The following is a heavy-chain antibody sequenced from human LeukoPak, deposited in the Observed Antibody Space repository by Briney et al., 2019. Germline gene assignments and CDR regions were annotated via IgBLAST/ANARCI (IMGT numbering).Heavy chain of an antibody. CDR2: INPGGGST. J-gene: IGHJ4*02. CDR3: ARDRGYYDSSGYFGERSIYFDY. CDR1: GYTFTSYY. Sequence: ASVKVSCKASGYTFTSYYFHWVRQAPGQGLEWMGIINPGGGSTTYAQKFQGSVTMTRDTSTSTVYMELSSLRSEDTAVYYCARDRGYYDSSGYFGERSIYFDYWGQGTLVTVSS. V-gene: IGHV1-46*01. D-gene: IGHD3-22*01.